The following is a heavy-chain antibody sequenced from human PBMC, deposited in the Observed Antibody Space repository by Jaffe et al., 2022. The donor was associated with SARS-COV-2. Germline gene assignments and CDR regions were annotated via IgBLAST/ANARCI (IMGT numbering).Heavy chain of an antibody. Sequence: QLQLQESGSGLVKPSQTLSLTCAVSGGSISSGGYSWSWIRQPPGKGLEWIGYIYHSGSTYYNPSLKSRVTISVDRSKNQFSLKLSSVTAADTAVYYCARGGTNPPDSSLPDAFDIWGQGTMVTVSS. J-gene: IGHJ3*02. D-gene: IGHD2-8*01. CDR2: IYHSGST. V-gene: IGHV4-30-2*01. CDR1: GGSISSGGYS. CDR3: ARGGTNPPDSSLPDAFDI.